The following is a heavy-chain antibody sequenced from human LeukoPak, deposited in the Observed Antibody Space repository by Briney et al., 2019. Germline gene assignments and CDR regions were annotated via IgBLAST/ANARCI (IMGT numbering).Heavy chain of an antibody. J-gene: IGHJ6*03. CDR3: ARDRVTIASSRVRAYYYYMDV. D-gene: IGHD6-13*01. Sequence: PSQTLSLTCTVSGGSISSGSYYWSWIRQPAGKGLEWIGRIYTGGSTNYNPSLKSRVTISVDTSKNQFSLKLSSVTAADTAVYCCARDRVTIASSRVRAYYYYMDVWGKGTTVTVSS. V-gene: IGHV4-61*02. CDR2: IYTGGST. CDR1: GGSISSGSYY.